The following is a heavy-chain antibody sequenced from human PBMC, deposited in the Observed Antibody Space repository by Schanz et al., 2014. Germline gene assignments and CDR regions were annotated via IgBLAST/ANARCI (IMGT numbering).Heavy chain of an antibody. CDR1: GYTFNNYT. J-gene: IGHJ6*03. CDR3: ARPSDSSWYMDV. V-gene: IGHV1-46*02. Sequence: QVQLVQSGAEMKKPGASVKVSCKASGYTFNNYTYVMIWVRQAPGQGLEWMGIINLSGGSTNNAQKFQGRLTMTRDTSTSTVYMELSSLRSEDTAVYYCARPSDSSWYMDVWGKGTTVTVSS. D-gene: IGHD2-21*02. CDR2: INLSGGST.